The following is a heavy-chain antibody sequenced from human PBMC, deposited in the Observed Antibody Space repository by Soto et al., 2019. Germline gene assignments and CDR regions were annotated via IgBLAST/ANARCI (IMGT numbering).Heavy chain of an antibody. Sequence: SETLSLTCTVSGDSISRYYWTWLRQPPGKGLEWIGYIYYTGSTSYNPSLKSRVTISIDTSKNQFSLKLSSVTAADTAVYYCARLTLVVPAAMAHYYYYGMDVWGQGTTVTVSS. CDR2: IYYTGST. CDR3: ARLTLVVPAAMAHYYYYGMDV. D-gene: IGHD2-2*01. J-gene: IGHJ6*02. CDR1: GDSISRYY. V-gene: IGHV4-59*12.